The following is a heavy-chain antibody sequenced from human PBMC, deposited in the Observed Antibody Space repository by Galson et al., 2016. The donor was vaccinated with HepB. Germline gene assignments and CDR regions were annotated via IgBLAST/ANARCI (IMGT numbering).Heavy chain of an antibody. J-gene: IGHJ4*02. CDR1: GYTFTTYA. D-gene: IGHD3-3*01. CDR3: ARQHYTGGVGYYFDL. CDR2: IDTYNGNT. Sequence: SVKVSCKASGYTFTTYAMQWVRQAPGQRLEWMGWIDTYNGNTKFSQKIQGRVTLTSDTSATTVYMELSNLRLEDTAVYYCARQHYTGGVGYYFDLWGQGTLVTVSS. V-gene: IGHV1-3*04.